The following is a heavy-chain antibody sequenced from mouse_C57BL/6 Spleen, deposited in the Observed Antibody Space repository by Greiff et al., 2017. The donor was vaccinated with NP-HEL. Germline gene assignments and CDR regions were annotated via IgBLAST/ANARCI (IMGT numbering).Heavy chain of an antibody. D-gene: IGHD1-1*02. CDR2: IDPETGGT. J-gene: IGHJ1*03. CDR3: TRGVADWYFDV. CDR1: GYTFTDYE. V-gene: IGHV1-15*01. Sequence: QVHVKQSGAELVRPGASVTLSCKASGYTFTDYEMHWVKQTPVHGLEWIGAIDPETGGTAYNQKFKGKAILTADKSSSTAYMELRSLTSEDSAVYYCTRGVADWYFDVWGTGTTVTVSS.